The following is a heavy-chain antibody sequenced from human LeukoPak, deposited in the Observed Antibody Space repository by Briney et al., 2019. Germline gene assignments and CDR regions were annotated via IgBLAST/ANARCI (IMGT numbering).Heavy chain of an antibody. Sequence: ASVKVSCKASGYTFTSYGISWVRQAPGQGLEWMGWINPNSGGTNYAQKFQGRVTMTRDTSISTAYMELSRLRSDDTAVYYCARDHPTLQDYSFDYWGQGTLVTVSS. CDR1: GYTFTSYG. V-gene: IGHV1-2*02. J-gene: IGHJ4*02. D-gene: IGHD2-15*01. CDR3: ARDHPTLQDYSFDY. CDR2: INPNSGGT.